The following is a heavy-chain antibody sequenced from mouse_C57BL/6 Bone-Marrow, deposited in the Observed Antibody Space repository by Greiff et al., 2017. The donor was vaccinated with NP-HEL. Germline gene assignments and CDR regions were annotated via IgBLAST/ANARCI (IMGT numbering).Heavy chain of an antibody. D-gene: IGHD3-3*01. CDR1: GFSFNTYA. V-gene: IGHV10-1*01. Sequence: EVKVVESGGGLVQPKGSLKLSCAASGFSFNTYAMNWVRQAPGKGLEWVARIRSKSNNYATYYADSVKDRFTISRDDSESMLYLQMNNLKTEDTAMYYCVRQGTFYAMDYWGQGTSVTVSS. CDR2: IRSKSNNYAT. J-gene: IGHJ4*01. CDR3: VRQGTFYAMDY.